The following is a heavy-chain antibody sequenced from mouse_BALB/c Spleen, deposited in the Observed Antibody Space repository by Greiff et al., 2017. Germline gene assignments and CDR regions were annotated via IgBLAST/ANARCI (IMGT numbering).Heavy chain of an antibody. D-gene: IGHD2-1*01. CDR1: GFNIKDYS. J-gene: IGHJ3*01. V-gene: IGHV14-4*02. CDR2: IDPENGDT. CDR3: NAWGGNYTWFAY. Sequence: EVQLQQSGAELVRSGASVKLSCTASGFNIKDYSMHWVKQRPEQGLEWIGWIDPENGDTESAPKCQGKATMTADTSSNTAYLQLSSLTSEDTAVYYGNAWGGNYTWFAYWGQGTLVTVSA.